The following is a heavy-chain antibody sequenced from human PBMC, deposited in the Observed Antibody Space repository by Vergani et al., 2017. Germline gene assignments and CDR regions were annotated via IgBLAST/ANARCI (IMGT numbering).Heavy chain of an antibody. CDR2: ISWNSGSI. J-gene: IGHJ6*02. CDR3: ARDPGGDGYRDYGMDV. Sequence: EVQLVESGGGLVQPGRSLRLSCAASGFTFDDYAMHWVRQAPGKGLEWVSGISWNSGSIGYADSVKGRFTISRHNSKNTLYLQMNSLRAEDTAVYYCARDPGGDGYRDYGMDVWGQGP. D-gene: IGHD5-24*01. V-gene: IGHV3-9*01. CDR1: GFTFDDYA.